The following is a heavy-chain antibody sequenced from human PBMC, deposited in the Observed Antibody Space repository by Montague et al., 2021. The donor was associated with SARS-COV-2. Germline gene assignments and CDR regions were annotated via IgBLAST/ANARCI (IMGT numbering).Heavy chain of an antibody. CDR1: GGSFSGYY. CDR2: INQSGRT. CDR3: ARRVSSVWGVTVSAELDY. V-gene: IGHV4-34*01. J-gene: IGHJ4*02. D-gene: IGHD3-10*01. Sequence: SETLSLTCAVYGGSFSGYYWSWIRQPPEKGLEWIGEINQSGRTNNNPSLKSRVIISVDTSMNQFSLKLSSVTTADTAVYYCARRVSSVWGVTVSAELDYWGQGILVIVSS.